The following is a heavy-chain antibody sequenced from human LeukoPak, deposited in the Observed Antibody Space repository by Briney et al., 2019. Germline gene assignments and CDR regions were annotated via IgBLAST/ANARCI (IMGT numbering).Heavy chain of an antibody. J-gene: IGHJ3*02. V-gene: IGHV3-53*01. CDR3: ASGRLGYCTNGVCYDAFDI. CDR1: GFTVSSNY. D-gene: IGHD2-8*01. Sequence: GGSLRLSCAASGFTVSSNYMSWVRQAPGKGLEWVSVIYSGGSTNYADSVKGRFTISRDNSKNTLYLQMNSLRAEDTAVYYCASGRLGYCTNGVCYDAFDIWGQGIMVTVSS. CDR2: IYSGGST.